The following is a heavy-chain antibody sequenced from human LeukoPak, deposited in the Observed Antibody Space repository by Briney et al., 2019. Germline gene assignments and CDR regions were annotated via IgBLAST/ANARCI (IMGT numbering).Heavy chain of an antibody. CDR2: IYSGGST. Sequence: PGGSLRLSCAVSGFTVSRNYMSWVRQAPGKGLEWVSVIYSGGSTDYADSVKGRFTISRDNSKNTVYLQMNSLRPEDTAMYCCAREGGYVFDYWGQGTLVTVSS. J-gene: IGHJ4*02. CDR1: GFTVSRNY. D-gene: IGHD5-12*01. V-gene: IGHV3-53*01. CDR3: AREGGYVFDY.